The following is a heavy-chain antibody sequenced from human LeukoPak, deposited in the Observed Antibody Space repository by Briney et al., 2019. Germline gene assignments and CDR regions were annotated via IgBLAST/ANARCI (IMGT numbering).Heavy chain of an antibody. CDR1: GGSFSGYY. J-gene: IGHJ4*02. CDR3: ARMNWNNFGDLDY. D-gene: IGHD1/OR15-1a*01. V-gene: IGHV4-34*01. CDR2: INHSGRT. Sequence: SETLSLTCAVYGGSFSGYYWSWIRQPPGKGLEWIGEINHSGRTNYNPSLKSRVTVSVDTSKNQFSLKLSSVTAADTAVYYCARMNWNNFGDLDYWDQGTLVTVSS.